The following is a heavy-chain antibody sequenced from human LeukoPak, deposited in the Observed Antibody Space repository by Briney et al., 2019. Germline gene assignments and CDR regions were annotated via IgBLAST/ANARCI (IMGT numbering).Heavy chain of an antibody. Sequence: PGGSLRLSCAASGFTVSSNYMSWVRQAPGKGLEWVSVIYSGGSTYYADSVKGRFTISRDNSKNTLYLQMNSLRAEDTAVYYCAKGYCSSTSCYELDYWGQGTLVTVSS. J-gene: IGHJ4*02. CDR2: IYSGGST. CDR1: GFTVSSNY. D-gene: IGHD2-2*01. CDR3: AKGYCSSTSCYELDY. V-gene: IGHV3-66*01.